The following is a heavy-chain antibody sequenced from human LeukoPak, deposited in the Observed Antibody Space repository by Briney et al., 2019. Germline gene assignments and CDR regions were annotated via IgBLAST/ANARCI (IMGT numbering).Heavy chain of an antibody. D-gene: IGHD1-26*01. CDR2: ISSSSSYI. CDR3: ARQGASGSYSYNY. J-gene: IGHJ4*02. CDR1: GSTFSSYS. V-gene: IGHV3-21*01. Sequence: GGSLRLSCAASGSTFSSYSMNWVRQAPGKGLEWVSSISSSSSYIYYADSVKGRFTISRDNAKNSLYLQMNSLRAEDTAVYYCARQGASGSYSYNYWGQGTLVTVSS.